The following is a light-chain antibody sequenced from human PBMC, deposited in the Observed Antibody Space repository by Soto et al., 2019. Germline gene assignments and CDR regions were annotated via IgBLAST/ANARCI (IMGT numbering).Light chain of an antibody. Sequence: EIVLTQSPGPLSLSPGERATLSCRSSQSVSSSYLAWYQQKPGQAPRLLIYGASSRATGIPDRFSGSGSGTDCTLTISRLEPEDVAVYFCQHYGGSLWTFGQGTKVDIK. CDR2: GAS. J-gene: IGKJ1*01. V-gene: IGKV3-20*01. CDR3: QHYGGSLWT. CDR1: QSVSSSY.